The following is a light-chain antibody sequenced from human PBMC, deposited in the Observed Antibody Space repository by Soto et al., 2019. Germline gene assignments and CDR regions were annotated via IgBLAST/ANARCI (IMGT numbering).Light chain of an antibody. Sequence: EIVLTQSPGTLSLSQGERATLSCRASRSVSSSYLAWYQQKPGQAPRLLIYGASSRATGIPDRFSGSGSGTDSTLTISRLEPEDFAVYYCQQYGSSSWTFGQGTKVEIK. CDR2: GAS. J-gene: IGKJ1*01. CDR1: RSVSSSY. V-gene: IGKV3-20*01. CDR3: QQYGSSSWT.